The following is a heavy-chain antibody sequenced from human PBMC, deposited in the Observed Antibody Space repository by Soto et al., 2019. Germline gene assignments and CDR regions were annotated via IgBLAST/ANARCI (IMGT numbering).Heavy chain of an antibody. D-gene: IGHD3-10*01. V-gene: IGHV1-69*02. Sequence: QVQLVQSGAEVKKPGSSVRVSCKASGDTFTFYSINWVRQAPGLGLEWMGRINPILSMSNYAQRFQGRVTMTAEKSTSTAYMELSSLRSEDTAMYYCASSYGSGYRAFDYWGQGALVTLSS. CDR1: GDTFTFYS. CDR2: INPILSMS. J-gene: IGHJ4*02. CDR3: ASSYGSGYRAFDY.